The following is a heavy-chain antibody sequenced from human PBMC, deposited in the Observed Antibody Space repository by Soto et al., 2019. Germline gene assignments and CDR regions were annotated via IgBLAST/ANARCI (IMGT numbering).Heavy chain of an antibody. V-gene: IGHV3-23*01. CDR3: ATVHSTSRSFDY. J-gene: IGHJ4*02. Sequence: PGWSLRLSCAASGFTFSMSAMTWVRQAPGKGLEWVSTTGLNGRTTYYADSVKGRFTVSRDNSKNTLDLHMSRLRAEDTAVYYCATVHSTSRSFDYWGQGTLVTVSS. D-gene: IGHD6-6*01. CDR1: GFTFSMSA. CDR2: TGLNGRTT.